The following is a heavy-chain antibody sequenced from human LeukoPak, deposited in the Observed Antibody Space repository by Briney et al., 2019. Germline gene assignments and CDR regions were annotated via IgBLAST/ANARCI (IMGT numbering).Heavy chain of an antibody. V-gene: IGHV3-53*01. Sequence: GAPKTSLAAPGFTATCKQMNWGRPAPGKGREWGSLFYSGGSTYYADSVKGRFTISRDNSKNTLYLQMNSLRAEDTAVYYCATHKHSYCGGDCFSGFDYWGQGTLVTVSS. J-gene: IGHJ4*02. CDR1: GFTATCKQ. CDR2: FYSGGST. CDR3: ATHKHSYCGGDCFSGFDY. D-gene: IGHD2-21*02.